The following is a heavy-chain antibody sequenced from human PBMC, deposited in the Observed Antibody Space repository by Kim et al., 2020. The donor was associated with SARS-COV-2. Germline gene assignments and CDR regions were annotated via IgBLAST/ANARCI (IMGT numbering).Heavy chain of an antibody. J-gene: IGHJ4*02. CDR3: ERERGSITMVRGVKIDY. Sequence: ASVKVSCKASGYTFTSYGISWVRQAPGQGLEWMGWISAYNGNTNYAQKLQGRVTMTTDTSTSTAYMELRSLRSDDTAVYYCERERGSITMVRGVKIDYWGQGTLVTVSS. CDR2: ISAYNGNT. CDR1: GYTFTSYG. V-gene: IGHV1-18*04. D-gene: IGHD3-10*01.